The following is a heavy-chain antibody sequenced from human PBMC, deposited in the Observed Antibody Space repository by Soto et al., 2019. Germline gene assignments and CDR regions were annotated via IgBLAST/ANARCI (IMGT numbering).Heavy chain of an antibody. CDR2: IWYDGSNK. D-gene: IGHD6-13*01. CDR3: ARATTYSPRYYGMDV. CDR1: GFTFSSYG. J-gene: IGHJ6*02. Sequence: PGGSLRLSCAASGFTFSSYGMHWVRQPPGKGLEWVAVIWYDGSNKYYADSMKGRFTISRDNSKNTLYLQMNSLRAEDTAVYYCARATTYSPRYYGMDVWGQGTTVTVSS. V-gene: IGHV3-33*01.